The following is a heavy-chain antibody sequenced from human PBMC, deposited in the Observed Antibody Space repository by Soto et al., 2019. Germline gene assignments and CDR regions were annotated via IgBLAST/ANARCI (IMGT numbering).Heavy chain of an antibody. CDR3: ARPRSGSYRLDYYGMDV. CDR2: IYPGDSDA. CDR1: GYSFTTYR. D-gene: IGHD3-10*01. V-gene: IGHV5-51*01. J-gene: IGHJ6*02. Sequence: GESLKISCKGSGYSFTTYRIAWVRQMPGKGLEWMGIIYPGDSDARYSPSFEGQVTISADRSISTAYLRWSSLKASDTAMYYCARPRSGSYRLDYYGMDVWRQGTTVTVSS.